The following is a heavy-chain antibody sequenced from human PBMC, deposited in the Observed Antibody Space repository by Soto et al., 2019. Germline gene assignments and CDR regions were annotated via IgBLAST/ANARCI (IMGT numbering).Heavy chain of an antibody. V-gene: IGHV3-23*01. CDR2: ISGSGGST. D-gene: IGHD6-19*01. Sequence: GGSLRLSCAASGFTFSSYAMSRVRQAPGKGLEWVSAISGSGGSTYYADSVKGRFTISRDNSKNTLYLQMNSLRAEDTAVYYCAKEKQWLPIYYGMDVWGQGTTVTVSS. CDR1: GFTFSSYA. CDR3: AKEKQWLPIYYGMDV. J-gene: IGHJ6*02.